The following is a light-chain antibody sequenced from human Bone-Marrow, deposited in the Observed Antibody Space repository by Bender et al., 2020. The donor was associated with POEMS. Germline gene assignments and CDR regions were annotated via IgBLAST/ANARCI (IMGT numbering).Light chain of an antibody. J-gene: IGLJ1*01. Sequence: QSALTQPPSASGSPGQSITISCIGTSSDVGGYDYVSWYQQHPGKAPKLIIYEVNERPSGVPNRFSGSRSGTTASLTISGLQVEDEADYFCCSYAGNYLYVFGTGTTVTVL. CDR1: SSDVGGYDY. CDR3: CSYAGNYLYV. V-gene: IGLV2-8*01. CDR2: EVN.